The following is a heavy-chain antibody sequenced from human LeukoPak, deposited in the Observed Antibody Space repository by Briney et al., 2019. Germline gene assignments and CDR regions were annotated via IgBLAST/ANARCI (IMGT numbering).Heavy chain of an antibody. CDR3: ATAFRNYDFWSGPGFDY. CDR1: GYTLTELS. V-gene: IGHV1-24*01. CDR2: FDLEDGET. Sequence: ASVKVSCKVSGYTLTELSMHWVRQAPGKGLEWVGGFDLEDGETVYAQKFQGRVTMTEDTSSDTAYMDLSSLRSEDTAVYYCATAFRNYDFWSGPGFDYWGQGTLVAVSS. D-gene: IGHD3-3*01. J-gene: IGHJ4*02.